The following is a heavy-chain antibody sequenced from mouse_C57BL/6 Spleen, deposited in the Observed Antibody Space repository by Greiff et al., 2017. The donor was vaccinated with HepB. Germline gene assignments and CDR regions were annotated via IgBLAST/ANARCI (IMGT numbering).Heavy chain of an antibody. Sequence: VQRVESGAELVMPGASVKLSCKASGYTFTSYWMHWVKQRPGQGLEWIGEIDPSDSYTNYNQKFKGKSTLTVDKSSSTAYMQLSSLTSEDSAVYYCARRPVARGGAMDYWGQGTSVTVSS. D-gene: IGHD1-1*01. V-gene: IGHV1-69*01. J-gene: IGHJ4*01. CDR1: GYTFTSYW. CDR2: IDPSDSYT. CDR3: ARRPVARGGAMDY.